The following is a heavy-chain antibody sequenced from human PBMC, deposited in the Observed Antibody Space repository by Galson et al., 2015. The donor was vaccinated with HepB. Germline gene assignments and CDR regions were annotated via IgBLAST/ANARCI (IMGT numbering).Heavy chain of an antibody. D-gene: IGHD1-26*01. V-gene: IGHV3-30-3*01. CDR3: AREGSGSYARPFDY. Sequence: SLRLSCAASGFTFSSYAMHWVRQAPGKGLEWVAAISYDGSNKYYADSVKGRFTISRDNSKNTLYLQMNSLRAEDTAVYYCAREGSGSYARPFDYWGQGTLVTVSS. CDR1: GFTFSSYA. J-gene: IGHJ4*02. CDR2: ISYDGSNK.